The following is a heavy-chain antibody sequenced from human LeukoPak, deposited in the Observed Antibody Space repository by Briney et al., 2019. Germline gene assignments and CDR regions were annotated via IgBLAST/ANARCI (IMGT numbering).Heavy chain of an antibody. CDR1: GFTFSSYS. CDR3: AKVRMITMIAYDAFDI. D-gene: IGHD3-22*01. V-gene: IGHV3-21*04. J-gene: IGHJ3*02. CDR2: ISTSSSYI. Sequence: PGGSLRLSCAASGFTFSSYSMNWVRQAPGKGLEWVSSISTSSSYIHYADSVKGRFTISRDNAKNSLYLQMNSLRAEDTAIYYCAKVRMITMIAYDAFDIWGQGSMVTVSS.